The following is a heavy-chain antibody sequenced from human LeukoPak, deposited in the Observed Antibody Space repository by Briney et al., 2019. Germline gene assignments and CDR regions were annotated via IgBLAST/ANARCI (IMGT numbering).Heavy chain of an antibody. J-gene: IGHJ5*02. Sequence: GGSLRLSCAASGFTFSSYSMNWVRQAPGKGLEWVSYISSSSSTIYYADSVKGRFTISRGNAKNTLYLQMNSLRAEDTAVYYCARDLGGYTENWFDPWGQGTLVTVSS. CDR1: GFTFSSYS. D-gene: IGHD5-12*01. V-gene: IGHV3-48*04. CDR3: ARDLGGYTENWFDP. CDR2: ISSSSSTI.